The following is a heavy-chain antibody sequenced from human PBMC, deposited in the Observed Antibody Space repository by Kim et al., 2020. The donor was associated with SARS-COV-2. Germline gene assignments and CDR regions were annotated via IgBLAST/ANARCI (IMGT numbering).Heavy chain of an antibody. CDR2: IYYSGST. D-gene: IGHD1-1*01. CDR3: ARLGLRGTEDY. Sequence: SETLSLTCTVSGGSISSSSYYWGWIRQPPGKGLEWIGSIYYSGSTYYNPSLKSRVTISVDTSKNQFSLKLSSVTAADTAVYYCARLGLRGTEDYWGQGTLVTVSS. V-gene: IGHV4-39*01. J-gene: IGHJ4*02. CDR1: GGSISSSSYY.